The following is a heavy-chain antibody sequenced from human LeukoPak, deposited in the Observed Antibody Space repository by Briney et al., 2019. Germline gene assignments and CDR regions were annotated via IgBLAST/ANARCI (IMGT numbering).Heavy chain of an antibody. V-gene: IGHV3-33*01. J-gene: IGHJ3*02. CDR3: VRDGYSYGFMLAFDI. CDR1: GFTFSSYG. D-gene: IGHD5-18*01. CDR2: IWSDGSNK. Sequence: GGSLTLSCAASGFTFSSYGMHWVRQIPAKGLEWVAVIWSDGSNKYYADSVKGRFTISRDNSKNTLYLQMNSLRAEDTAVYYCVRDGYSYGFMLAFDIWGLGTRVTVSS.